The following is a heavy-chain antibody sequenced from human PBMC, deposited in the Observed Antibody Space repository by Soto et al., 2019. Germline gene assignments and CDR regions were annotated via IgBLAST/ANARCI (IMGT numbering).Heavy chain of an antibody. Sequence: EASVKVSCKASGYTFTSYGISWVRQAPGQGLEWMGWISAYNGNTNYAQKLQGRVTMTTDTSTSTAYMELRSLRSDDTAVYYCATQVFDYGDNGAFDIWGQGTMVTVSS. D-gene: IGHD4-17*01. CDR1: GYTFTSYG. CDR3: ATQVFDYGDNGAFDI. CDR2: ISAYNGNT. J-gene: IGHJ3*02. V-gene: IGHV1-18*01.